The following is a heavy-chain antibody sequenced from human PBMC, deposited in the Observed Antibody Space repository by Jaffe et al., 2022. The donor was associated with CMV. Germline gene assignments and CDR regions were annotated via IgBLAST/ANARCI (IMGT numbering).Heavy chain of an antibody. CDR1: GFTFGDYA. V-gene: IGHV3-49*04. Sequence: EVQLVESGGGLVQPGRSLRLSCTASGFTFGDYAMSWVRQAPGKGLEWVGFIRSKAYGGTTEYAASVKGRFTISRDDSKSIAYLQMNSLKTEDTAVYYCTRHRWYDSSGHIRSPVDYWGQGTLVTVSS. CDR2: IRSKAYGGTT. CDR3: TRHRWYDSSGHIRSPVDY. J-gene: IGHJ4*02. D-gene: IGHD3-22*01.